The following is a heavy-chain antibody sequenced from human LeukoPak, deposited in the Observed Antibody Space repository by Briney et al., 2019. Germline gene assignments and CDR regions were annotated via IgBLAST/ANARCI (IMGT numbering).Heavy chain of an antibody. CDR1: GGTFSSYA. D-gene: IGHD6-19*01. J-gene: IGHJ4*02. CDR3: ARGYTVAGTQPFDY. V-gene: IGHV1-69*13. CDR2: IIPIFGTA. Sequence: GASVKVSCKASGGTFSSYAISWVRQAPGQGLEWMGGIIPIFGTANYAQKFQGRVTITADESTSTAYMELSSLRSEDTAVYYCARGYTVAGTQPFDYWGQGTLVTVSS.